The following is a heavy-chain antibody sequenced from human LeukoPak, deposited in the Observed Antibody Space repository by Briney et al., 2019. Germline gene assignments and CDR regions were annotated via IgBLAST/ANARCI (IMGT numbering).Heavy chain of an antibody. V-gene: IGHV1-3*01. CDR1: GYTFTSYA. CDR2: INAGNGNT. J-gene: IGHJ4*02. CDR3: ARHFVLYSYGPMGGFDY. Sequence: ASVKVSCKASGYTFTSYAMHWVRQAPGQRLEWMGWINAGNGNTKYSQKFQGRVTITRDTSASTAYMELSSLRSEDTAVYYCARHFVLYSYGPMGGFDYWGQGTLVTVSS. D-gene: IGHD5-18*01.